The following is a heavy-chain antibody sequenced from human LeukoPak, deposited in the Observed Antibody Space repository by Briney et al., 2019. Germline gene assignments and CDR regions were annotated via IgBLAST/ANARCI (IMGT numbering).Heavy chain of an antibody. D-gene: IGHD3-22*01. CDR1: GYTFTSYG. CDR3: ARTAPGGNFDSRGYYFASFDY. Sequence: ASEKVSCKASGYTFTSYGISWVRQAPGQGLEWMGWISAYNGNTNYAQKFQGRVTMTTDTSTSTAYMDLGSLTSDDTAVYYCARTAPGGNFDSRGYYFASFDYWGQGILVTVSS. V-gene: IGHV1-18*01. J-gene: IGHJ4*02. CDR2: ISAYNGNT.